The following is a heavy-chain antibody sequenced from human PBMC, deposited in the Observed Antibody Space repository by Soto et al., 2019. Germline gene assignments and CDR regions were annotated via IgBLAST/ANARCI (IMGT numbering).Heavy chain of an antibody. D-gene: IGHD6-13*01. CDR1: GGSFSGYY. Sequence: SETLSLTCAVYGGSFSGYYWSWIRQPPGKGLEWIGEINQSGSTNYNPSLKSRVTISVDSSKNQFSLKLSSVTAADTAVYYCARTYSSSWSPFDHWGQGTLVTVSS. CDR2: INQSGST. V-gene: IGHV4-34*01. CDR3: ARTYSSSWSPFDH. J-gene: IGHJ4*02.